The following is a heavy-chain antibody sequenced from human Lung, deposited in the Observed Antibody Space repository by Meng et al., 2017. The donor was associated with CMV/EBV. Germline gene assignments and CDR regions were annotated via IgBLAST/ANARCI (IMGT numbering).Heavy chain of an antibody. J-gene: IGHJ5*02. Sequence: LXCTVSGGSISSSSYYWGWIRQPPGKGLEWIGSIYYSGSTYYNPSLKSRVTISVDTSKNQFSLKLSSVTAADTAVYYCARGEGYQLLLSGPWGQGTLVT. D-gene: IGHD2-2*01. V-gene: IGHV4-39*07. CDR1: GGSISSSSYY. CDR2: IYYSGST. CDR3: ARGEGYQLLLSGP.